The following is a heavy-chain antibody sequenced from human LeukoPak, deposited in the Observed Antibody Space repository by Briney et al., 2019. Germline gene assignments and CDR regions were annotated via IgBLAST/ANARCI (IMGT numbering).Heavy chain of an antibody. V-gene: IGHV4-4*07. CDR1: GGSISAYY. Sequence: SETLSLTCTVSGGSISAYYWSWIRQPAGEGLEWIGHIYPSGNSNYNPSLKSRVTMSVDTSKNQFFLNLSSVTAADTAVYYCARAGRYSSGPTLWGQGTLVTVSS. J-gene: IGHJ4*02. D-gene: IGHD6-19*01. CDR2: IYPSGNS. CDR3: ARAGRYSSGPTL.